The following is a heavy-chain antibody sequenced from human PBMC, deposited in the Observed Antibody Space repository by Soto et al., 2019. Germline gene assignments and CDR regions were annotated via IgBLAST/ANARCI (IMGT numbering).Heavy chain of an antibody. D-gene: IGHD3-22*01. J-gene: IGHJ4*02. Sequence: ASVKVSCKASGFTFTSSAVQWVRQARGQRLEWIGWIVVGSGNTNYAQKLQERVTITRDMSTSTAYMELSSLRSEDTAVYYCAADSRGYYLNFDYWGQGTLVTVSS. CDR3: AADSRGYYLNFDY. CDR1: GFTFTSSA. CDR2: IVVGSGNT. V-gene: IGHV1-58*01.